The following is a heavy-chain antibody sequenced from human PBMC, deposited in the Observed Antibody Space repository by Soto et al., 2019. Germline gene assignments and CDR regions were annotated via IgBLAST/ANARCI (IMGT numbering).Heavy chain of an antibody. V-gene: IGHV3-20*04. J-gene: IGHJ5*01. Sequence: EVQLVESGGGVVRPGGSLRLACVVSGFSLEEYGMSWVRQAPGNGPEWVSGMHRNGNSTGYADAVKGRFTISRDDAKNSLYLQMSSLRAEDTAFYYCARDHRWGYEYGDYGDSWGHGTLVTVSS. CDR1: GFSLEEYG. D-gene: IGHD4-17*01. CDR2: MHRNGNST. CDR3: ARDHRWGYEYGDYGDS.